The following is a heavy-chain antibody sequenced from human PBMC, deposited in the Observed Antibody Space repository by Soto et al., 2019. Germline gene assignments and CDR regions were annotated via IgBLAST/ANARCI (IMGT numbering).Heavy chain of an antibody. CDR2: ITPMFGAA. CDR3: ARYEIAVANRVGIDV. CDR1: GGAFRSYT. D-gene: IGHD6-19*01. J-gene: IGHJ6*02. V-gene: IGHV1-69*06. Sequence: QVQLVQSGAEVKKPGSSVKVSCKASGGAFRSYTISWVRQAPGQGLEWMGGITPMFGAANYAQKFEDRVRSSADKSTTTAYMELSNMTSEDTAVYYGARYEIAVANRVGIDVWGQGTTVIVSS.